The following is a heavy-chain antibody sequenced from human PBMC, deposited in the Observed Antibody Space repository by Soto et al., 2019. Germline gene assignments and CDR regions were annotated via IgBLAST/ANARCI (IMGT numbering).Heavy chain of an antibody. CDR1: GGSISSYY. V-gene: IGHV4-59*01. CDR2: IYYSGST. Sequence: SETLSLTCTVSGGSISSYYWSWIRQPPGKGLEWIGYIYYSGSTNYNPSLKSRVTISVDTSKNQFSLKLSSVTAADTAVYYCARDTGYFDWFNCFDPWGRETLVTGS. D-gene: IGHD3-9*01. J-gene: IGHJ5*02. CDR3: ARDTGYFDWFNCFDP.